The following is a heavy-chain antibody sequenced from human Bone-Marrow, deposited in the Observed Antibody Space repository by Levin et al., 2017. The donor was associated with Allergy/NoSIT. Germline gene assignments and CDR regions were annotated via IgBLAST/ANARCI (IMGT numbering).Heavy chain of an antibody. Sequence: GSLRLSCAASGFTFSRYWMSWVRQAPGKGLEWVANIKQDGREKYYVDSVRGRVTISRDTAKNSLYLQMNSLRAEDTAVYYCARDPDDSNGYRSSNRFDPGVQGTLVTVSS. CDR1: GFTFSRYW. CDR2: IKQDGREK. CDR3: ARDPDDSNGYRSSNRFDP. D-gene: IGHD3-22*01. V-gene: IGHV3-7*01. J-gene: IGHJ5*02.